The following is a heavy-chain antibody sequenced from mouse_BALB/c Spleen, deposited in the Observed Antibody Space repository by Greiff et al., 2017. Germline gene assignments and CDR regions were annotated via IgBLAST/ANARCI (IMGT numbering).Heavy chain of an antibody. V-gene: IGHV5-12-2*01. Sequence: DVKLVESGGGLVQPGGSLKLSCAASGFTFSSYTMSWVRQTPEKRLEWVAYISNGGGSTYYPDTVKGRFTISRDNAKNTLYLQMSSLKSEDTAMYYCARHGYYYAMDYWGQGTSVTVSS. CDR2: ISNGGGST. CDR3: ARHGYYYAMDY. D-gene: IGHD2-2*01. J-gene: IGHJ4*01. CDR1: GFTFSSYT.